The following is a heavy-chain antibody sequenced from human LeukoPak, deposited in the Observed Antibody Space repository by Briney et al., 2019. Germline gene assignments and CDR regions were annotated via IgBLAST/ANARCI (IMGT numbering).Heavy chain of an antibody. CDR2: INHSGST. CDR3: ARTRGGMVRFGY. Sequence: SETLSLTCAVYGGSFSGYYWSWIRQPPGKGLEWIGEINHSGSTNYNPSLKSRVTISVDTSKNQFSLKLSSVTAADTAVYYCARTRGGMVRFGYWGQGTLVTVSS. V-gene: IGHV4-34*01. CDR1: GGSFSGYY. D-gene: IGHD3-10*01. J-gene: IGHJ4*02.